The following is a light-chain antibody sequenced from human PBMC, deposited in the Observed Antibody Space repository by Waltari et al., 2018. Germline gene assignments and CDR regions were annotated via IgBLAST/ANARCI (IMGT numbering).Light chain of an antibody. CDR3: QQYYSLPLT. V-gene: IGKV4-1*01. CDR1: SVLYSSNNNNY. CDR2: WAS. J-gene: IGKJ4*01. Sequence: SVLYSSNNNNYLAWYQQKPGQPPKLLIYWASTRESGVPDRFSGSGSGTDFTLTISSLQAEDVAVYYCQQYYSLPLTFGGGTKVEIK.